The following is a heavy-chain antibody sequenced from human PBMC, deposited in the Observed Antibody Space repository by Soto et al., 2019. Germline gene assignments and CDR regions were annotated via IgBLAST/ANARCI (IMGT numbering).Heavy chain of an antibody. CDR2: INPSGGST. Sequence: ASLKVSCKASGYTFTSYYMHWVRQAPGQGLEWMGIINPSGGSTSYAQKFQGRVTMTRDTSTSTVYMEPSSLRSEDTAVYYCARDRAYYYGTGSRYYYGMDVWGQGTTVTVSS. V-gene: IGHV1-46*01. CDR1: GYTFTSYY. CDR3: ARDRAYYYGTGSRYYYGMDV. J-gene: IGHJ6*02. D-gene: IGHD3-10*01.